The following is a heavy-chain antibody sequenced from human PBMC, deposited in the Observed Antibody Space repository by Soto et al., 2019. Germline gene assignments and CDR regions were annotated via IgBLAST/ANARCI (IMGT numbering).Heavy chain of an antibody. V-gene: IGHV1-69*13. CDR3: ASTYSSYFPRSYYYYGMDV. J-gene: IGHJ6*02. D-gene: IGHD6-6*01. CDR2: IIPIFGTA. CDR1: GGTFSSYA. Sequence: ASVKVSCKASGGTFSSYAISWVRQAPGQGLEWMGGIIPIFGTANYAQKFQGRVTITADESTSTAYMELSSLRSEGTAVYYCASTYSSYFPRSYYYYGMDVWGQGITVTVSS.